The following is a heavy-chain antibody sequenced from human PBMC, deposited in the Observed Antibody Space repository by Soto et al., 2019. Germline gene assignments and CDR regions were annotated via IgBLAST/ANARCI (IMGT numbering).Heavy chain of an antibody. V-gene: IGHV4-34*01. Sequence: SETLSLTCAVYGGSFSGYYWSWIRQPPGKGLEWIGEINHSGSTNYNPSLKSRVTISVDTSKNQFSLKLSSVTAADTAVYYCARELRGRYSSSWYYYGMDVRGQGTKVTVSS. CDR2: INHSGST. CDR1: GGSFSGYY. J-gene: IGHJ6*02. CDR3: ARELRGRYSSSWYYYGMDV. D-gene: IGHD6-13*01.